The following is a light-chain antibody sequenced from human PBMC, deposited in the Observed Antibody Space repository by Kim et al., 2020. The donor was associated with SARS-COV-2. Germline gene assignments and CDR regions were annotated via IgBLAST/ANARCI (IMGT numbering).Light chain of an antibody. CDR1: QNINNY. CDR3: QQSYITPPT. CDR2: AAS. J-gene: IGKJ1*01. V-gene: IGKV1-39*01. Sequence: DIQMTQSPSSLSASVGDRVTITCRASQNINNYLNWYQQKPGKAPKLLIYAASTLQSGVPSRFTGSGSGTDFTLTISSLQPEDFATYTCQQSYITPPTFGQGTKVDIK.